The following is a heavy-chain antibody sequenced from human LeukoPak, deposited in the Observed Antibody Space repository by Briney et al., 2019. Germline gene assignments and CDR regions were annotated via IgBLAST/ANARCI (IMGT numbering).Heavy chain of an antibody. Sequence: GASVKVSCKASGYTFTRYGISWVRQAPGQGLEWMGWVSAYNGNTNYAQKLQGRVTMTTDTSTSTAYMELRSLRSDDAAVYYCALYSSGWPDYWGQGTLVTVSS. CDR2: VSAYNGNT. CDR1: GYTFTRYG. V-gene: IGHV1-18*01. CDR3: ALYSSGWPDY. J-gene: IGHJ4*02. D-gene: IGHD6-19*01.